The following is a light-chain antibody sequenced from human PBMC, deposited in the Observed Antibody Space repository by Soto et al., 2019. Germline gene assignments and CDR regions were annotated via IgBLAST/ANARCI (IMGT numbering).Light chain of an antibody. J-gene: IGKJ1*01. Sequence: EIEMTQSPATVSVSPGERATLSCRASQTVGNNLDWYQQKPGQAPKLLIHGASIRPSGVPARFSGSGSGTEFTLTISSLQSEDFATYYCQQSDDWPRTFGQGTKVEIK. CDR1: QTVGNN. CDR3: QQSDDWPRT. CDR2: GAS. V-gene: IGKV3-15*01.